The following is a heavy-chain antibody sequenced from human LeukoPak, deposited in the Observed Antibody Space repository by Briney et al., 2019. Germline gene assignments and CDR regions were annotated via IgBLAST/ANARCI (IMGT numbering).Heavy chain of an antibody. Sequence: GGSLRLSCAASGFTFSTYSMSWVRQAPGKGLEWVSSISGSSSYIYYADSMKGRFTISRDNAKNSLYLQMNSLRAEDTAVYYCASPLLLDAFDIWGKGTMVTVSS. V-gene: IGHV3-21*01. J-gene: IGHJ3*02. CDR3: ASPLLLDAFDI. CDR2: ISGSSSYI. D-gene: IGHD2-15*01. CDR1: GFTFSTYS.